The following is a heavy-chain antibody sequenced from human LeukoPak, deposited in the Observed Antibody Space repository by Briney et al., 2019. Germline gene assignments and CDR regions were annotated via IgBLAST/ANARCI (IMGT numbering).Heavy chain of an antibody. CDR3: TRDAGDYYGMDV. D-gene: IGHD7-27*01. J-gene: IGHJ6*02. CDR1: GFTFGDYA. V-gene: IGHV3-49*04. CDR2: IRSKAYGGTT. Sequence: PGGSLRLSCTASGFTFGDYAMSWVRQAPGEGLEWVGFIRSKAYGGTTEYAASVKGRFTISRDDSKSIAYLQMNSLKTEDTAVYYCTRDAGDYYGMDVWGQGTTVTVSS.